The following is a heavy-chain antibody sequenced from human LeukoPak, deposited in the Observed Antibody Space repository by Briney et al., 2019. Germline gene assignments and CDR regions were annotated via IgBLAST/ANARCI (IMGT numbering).Heavy chain of an antibody. CDR2: ISYDGSNK. J-gene: IGHJ4*02. D-gene: IGHD3-10*01. CDR1: GFTFSSYA. Sequence: GGSLRLPCAASGFTFSSYAMHWVRQAPGKGLEWVAVISYDGSNKYYADSVKGRFTISRDNSKNTLYLQMNSLRAEDTAVYYCAREAYGTGSYADYWGQGTLVTVSS. V-gene: IGHV3-30*04. CDR3: AREAYGTGSYADY.